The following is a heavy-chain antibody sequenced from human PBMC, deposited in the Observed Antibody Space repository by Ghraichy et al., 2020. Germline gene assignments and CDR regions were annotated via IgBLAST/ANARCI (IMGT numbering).Heavy chain of an antibody. CDR2: ISGSGGST. D-gene: IGHD3-10*01. J-gene: IGHJ6*03. CDR3: AKGFRGGTGNYYYYYMDV. Sequence: GGSLRLSCAASGFTFSSYAMSWVRQAPGKGLEWVSAISGSGGSTYYADSVKGRFTISRDNSKNTLYLQMNSLRAEDTAVYYCAKGFRGGTGNYYYYYMDVWGKGTTVTVSS. V-gene: IGHV3-23*01. CDR1: GFTFSSYA.